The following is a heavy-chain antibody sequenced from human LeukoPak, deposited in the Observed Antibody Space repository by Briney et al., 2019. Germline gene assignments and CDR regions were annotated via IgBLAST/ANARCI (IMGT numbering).Heavy chain of an antibody. CDR1: GGSISSGSYY. V-gene: IGHV4-61*01. CDR3: ACLTTTDAFDI. D-gene: IGHD3-22*01. J-gene: IGHJ3*02. CDR2: IYDSGST. Sequence: SQTLSLTCTVSGGSISSGSYYWSWIRQPPGKGLEWIGYIYDSGSTNCNPSLKSRVTISVDTSKNQFSLKLSSVTAADTAVYYCACLTTTDAFDIWGQGTMVTVSS.